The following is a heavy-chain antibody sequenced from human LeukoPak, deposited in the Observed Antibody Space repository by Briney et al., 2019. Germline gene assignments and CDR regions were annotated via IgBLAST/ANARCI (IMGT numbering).Heavy chain of an antibody. CDR2: IWYDGSNK. D-gene: IGHD2-2*01. CDR1: AFTFSSYG. V-gene: IGHV3-33*01. Sequence: GGSLRLSCAASAFTFSSYGMHLVRQAPGKGLEWVAVIWYDGSNKYYADSVKGRFTISRDNSKNTLYLQMNSLRAEDTAVYYCARAYQSLDYWGQGTLVTVSS. J-gene: IGHJ4*02. CDR3: ARAYQSLDY.